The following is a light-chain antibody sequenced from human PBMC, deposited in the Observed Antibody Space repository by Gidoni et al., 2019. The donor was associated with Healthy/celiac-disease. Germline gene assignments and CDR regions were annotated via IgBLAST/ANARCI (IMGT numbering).Light chain of an antibody. V-gene: IGLV1-40*01. CDR3: QSYDSSLSGSKV. J-gene: IGLJ2*01. CDR1: SSNIGAGYD. CDR2: GNS. Sequence: VSGAPGQSVTISCTGSSSNIGAGYDVHWYQQPPGTAPKLPIYGNSKRPSGVPDRFSGSRSGTSASLAITGLQSEDEADYYYQSYDSSLSGSKVFGGGTKLTVL.